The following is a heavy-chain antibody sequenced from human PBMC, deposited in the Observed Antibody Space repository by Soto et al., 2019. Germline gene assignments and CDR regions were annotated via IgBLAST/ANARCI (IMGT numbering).Heavy chain of an antibody. D-gene: IGHD3-22*01. J-gene: IGHJ3*02. V-gene: IGHV3-23*01. CDR3: AKDKPTPITMIVVVITTSAFDI. CDR1: GFTFTSYA. CDR2: ISGSGGST. Sequence: GGSLRLPCAASGFTFTSYALSWVRQAPGKGLGWVSAISGSGGSTYYATSVRGRFTFSRNTSKNSLYLQLNSLRAEDTAVYYCAKDKPTPITMIVVVITTSAFDIWGQGTMVTVSS.